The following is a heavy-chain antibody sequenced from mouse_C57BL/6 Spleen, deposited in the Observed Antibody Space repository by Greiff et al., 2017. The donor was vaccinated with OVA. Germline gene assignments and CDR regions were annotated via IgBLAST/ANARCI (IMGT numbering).Heavy chain of an antibody. V-gene: IGHV1-80*01. Sequence: VQLQQSGAELVKPGASVKISCKASGYAFSSYWMNWVKQRPGKGLEWIGQIYPGDGDTNYNGKFKGKATLTADKSSSTAYMQLNSLTSEDSAVYFCARGGSSSYYYAMDYWGQGTSVTVSS. CDR2: IYPGDGDT. CDR1: GYAFSSYW. D-gene: IGHD1-1*01. CDR3: ARGGSSSYYYAMDY. J-gene: IGHJ4*01.